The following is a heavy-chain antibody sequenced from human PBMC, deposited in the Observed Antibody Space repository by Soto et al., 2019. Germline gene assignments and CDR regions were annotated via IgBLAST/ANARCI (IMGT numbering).Heavy chain of an antibody. V-gene: IGHV3-7*03. Sequence: GGSLRLSCAASGFTFSSYLMSWVRQAPGKGLEWVANIKQDGSEKYYVDSVKGRFTISRDNAKNSLYLQMNSLRAEDTAVYYCDRDRGYCSSTSCDTRGNYYYGMDVWGQGTTVTV. CDR1: GFTFSSYL. CDR2: IKQDGSEK. J-gene: IGHJ6*02. D-gene: IGHD2-2*01. CDR3: DRDRGYCSSTSCDTRGNYYYGMDV.